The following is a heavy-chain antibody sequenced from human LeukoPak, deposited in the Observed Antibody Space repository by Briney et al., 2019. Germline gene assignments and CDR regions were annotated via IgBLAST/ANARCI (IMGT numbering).Heavy chain of an antibody. J-gene: IGHJ4*02. CDR3: ARAVSRLQQLVLDY. V-gene: IGHV1-2*02. CDR1: VYTFTGYY. Sequence: ASVKVSCRASVYTFTGYYMHWVRQAPGQGLEWMGWINPNSGGTNYAQKFQGRVTMTRDTSISTAYMELSRLRSDDTAVYYCARAVSRLQQLVLDYWGQGTLVTVSS. CDR2: INPNSGGT. D-gene: IGHD6-13*01.